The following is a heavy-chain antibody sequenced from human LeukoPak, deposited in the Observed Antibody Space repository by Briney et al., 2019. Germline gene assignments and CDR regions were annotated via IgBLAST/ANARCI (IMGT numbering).Heavy chain of an antibody. CDR3: ARGRSGRSTSCSNFDY. CDR2: INHSGST. J-gene: IGHJ4*02. D-gene: IGHD2-2*01. CDR1: GGSFSGYY. Sequence: SETLSLTCAVYGGSFSGYYWSWIRQPPGKGLEWIGEINHSGSTNYNPSLKSRVTISVDTSKNQFSPKLSSVTAADTAVYYCARGRSGRSTSCSNFDYWGQGTLVTVSS. V-gene: IGHV4-34*01.